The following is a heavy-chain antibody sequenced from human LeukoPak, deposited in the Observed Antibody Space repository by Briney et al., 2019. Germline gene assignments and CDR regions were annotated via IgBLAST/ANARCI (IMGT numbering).Heavy chain of an antibody. CDR2: INHSGST. Sequence: SETLSLTCAVYGWSFSGYYWSWIRQPPGKGLEWIGEINHSGSTNYNPSLKRRVTISVDTSNTQYYLKLSPVTDADTAVYYCARGHLELRFLGRVYYFDYWGQGTLVTVSS. V-gene: IGHV4-34*01. D-gene: IGHD3-3*01. CDR3: ARGHLELRFLGRVYYFDY. J-gene: IGHJ4*02. CDR1: GWSFSGYY.